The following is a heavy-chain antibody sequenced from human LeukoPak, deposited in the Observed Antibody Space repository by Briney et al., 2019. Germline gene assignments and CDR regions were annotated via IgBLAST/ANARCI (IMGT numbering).Heavy chain of an antibody. Sequence: GGSLRLSRAASGFTLSSYSMNWVRQAPGKGLEWVSAISGSGRSTYYADSVKGRLTISRDNSKNTLHLQMNSLRAEDTAVYYCARPPRGYSGYDWRLTPWWYFDLWGRGTLVTVSS. CDR2: ISGSGRST. CDR3: ARPPRGYSGYDWRLTPWWYFDL. D-gene: IGHD5-12*01. J-gene: IGHJ2*01. V-gene: IGHV3-23*01. CDR1: GFTLSSYS.